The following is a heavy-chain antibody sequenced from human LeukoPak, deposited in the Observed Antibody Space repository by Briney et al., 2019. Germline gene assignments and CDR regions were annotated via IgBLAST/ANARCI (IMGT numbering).Heavy chain of an antibody. V-gene: IGHV4-39*01. J-gene: IGHJ4*02. CDR2: IYYSGTT. Sequence: SETLSLTCSVSGGSIGRSRYFWGWIRQPPGKGPEWIGSIYYSGTTYYNPSLRRRVTISVDTSKNQFSLKFSSVTAADTAIYYCAIVFEMATIRKLYYFDHWGQGTLVTVSS. CDR3: AIVFEMATIRKLYYFDH. CDR1: GGSIGRSRYF. D-gene: IGHD5-24*01.